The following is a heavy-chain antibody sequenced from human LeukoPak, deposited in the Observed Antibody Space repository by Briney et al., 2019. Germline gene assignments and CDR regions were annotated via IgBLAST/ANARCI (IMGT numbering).Heavy chain of an antibody. CDR2: TYYKSKWYY. Sequence: SQTLSLTCDISGDSVSSNSAAWNWIRQSPSRGLEWLGRTYYKSKWYYDYAVSVRSRIAINPDTSKNQFSLQLNSVTPEDAAMYYCTRAIYYDTTGYSELDFWGQGTLVTVSS. D-gene: IGHD3-22*01. J-gene: IGHJ4*01. CDR3: TRAIYYDTTGYSELDF. CDR1: GDSVSSNSAA. V-gene: IGHV6-1*01.